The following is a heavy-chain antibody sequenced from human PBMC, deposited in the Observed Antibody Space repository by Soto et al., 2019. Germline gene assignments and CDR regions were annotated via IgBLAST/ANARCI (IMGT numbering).Heavy chain of an antibody. D-gene: IGHD3-9*01. J-gene: IGHJ3*02. CDR1: GFTFSSYA. V-gene: IGHV3-23*01. Sequence: GGSLRLSCAASGFTFSSYAMSWVRQDPGKGLEWVSAISGSGGSTYYADSVKGRFTISRDNSKNTLYLQMNSLRAEDTAVYYCAKSSPLQTYYDILTGYYKAFDIWGQGTMVTVSS. CDR2: ISGSGGST. CDR3: AKSSPLQTYYDILTGYYKAFDI.